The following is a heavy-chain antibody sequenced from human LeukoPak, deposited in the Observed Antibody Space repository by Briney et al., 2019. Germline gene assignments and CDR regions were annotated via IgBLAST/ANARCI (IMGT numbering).Heavy chain of an antibody. CDR3: ARDKVSRGYSSSWYGRINWFDP. Sequence: SETLSLTCTVSGGSISSYYWSWIRQPAGKGLEWIGRIYTSGSTNYNPSLKSRVTMSVDTSKNQFSLELSSVTAADTAVYYCARDKVSRGYSSSWYGRINWFDPWGRGTLVTVSS. V-gene: IGHV4-4*07. CDR1: GGSISSYY. CDR2: IYTSGST. D-gene: IGHD6-13*01. J-gene: IGHJ5*02.